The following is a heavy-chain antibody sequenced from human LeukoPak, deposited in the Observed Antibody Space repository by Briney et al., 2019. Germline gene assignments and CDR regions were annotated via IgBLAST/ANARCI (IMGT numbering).Heavy chain of an antibody. CDR3: ARVYGDY. CDR2: IYYTGIT. Sequence: PSETLSLTCSVSGGSISSYYWSWIRQPPGKGLEYIGYIYYTGITNHNPSLKSRVTISVDTSKNQFSLKLSSVTAADTAVYYCARVYGDYWGQGTLVTVSS. D-gene: IGHD2-8*01. CDR1: GGSISSYY. V-gene: IGHV4-59*12. J-gene: IGHJ4*02.